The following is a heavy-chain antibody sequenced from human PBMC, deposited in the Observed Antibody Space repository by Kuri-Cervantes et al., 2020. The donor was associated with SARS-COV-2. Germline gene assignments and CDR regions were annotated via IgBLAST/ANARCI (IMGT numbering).Heavy chain of an antibody. Sequence: GGSLRLSCAASGFNFSRIDMHWIRQAPGKGLEWVAVISFDGKNKNCVASGKGRFTISRDNSQNILYPQMKGLRSEDTAIYYCAKDRAGVHDFWGPGTLVTVSS. CDR1: GFNFSRID. V-gene: IGHV3-30*18. CDR3: AKDRAGVHDF. CDR2: ISFDGKNK. J-gene: IGHJ4*02. D-gene: IGHD2-21*01.